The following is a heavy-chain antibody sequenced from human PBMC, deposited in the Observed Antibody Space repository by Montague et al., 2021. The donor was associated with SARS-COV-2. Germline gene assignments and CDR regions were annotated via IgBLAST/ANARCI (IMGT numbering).Heavy chain of an antibody. J-gene: IGHJ4*02. CDR2: IYDSGST. D-gene: IGHD4-17*01. Sequence: SETLSLTCIVSGSSVRSYYWSWIRQPPGKGLEWIGYIYDSGSTNXNPSLKSGVTISVDTSKNQFSLKLSSVTAADTAVYYCARGNTVTTFGGPYYLDSWGQGTLVTVSA. CDR3: ARGNTVTTFGGPYYLDS. V-gene: IGHV4-59*02. CDR1: GSSVRSYY.